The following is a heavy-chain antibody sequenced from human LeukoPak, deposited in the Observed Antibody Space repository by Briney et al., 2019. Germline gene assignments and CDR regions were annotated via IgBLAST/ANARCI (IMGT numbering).Heavy chain of an antibody. Sequence: LVASVKVSCKASGYTFTSYGISWVRQAPGQGLEWMGWISAYNGNTNYAQKLQGRGTMTTDTSTSTAYMELRSLRSDDTAVYYCARAQRRITMVRGVIISHFDYWGQGTLVTVSS. D-gene: IGHD3-10*01. CDR2: ISAYNGNT. J-gene: IGHJ4*02. CDR1: GYTFTSYG. CDR3: ARAQRRITMVRGVIISHFDY. V-gene: IGHV1-18*01.